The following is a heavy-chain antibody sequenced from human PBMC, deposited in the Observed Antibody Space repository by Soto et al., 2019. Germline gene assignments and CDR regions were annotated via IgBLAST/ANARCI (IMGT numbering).Heavy chain of an antibody. J-gene: IGHJ4*02. CDR2: LSKDGANE. CDR1: GFILSEYA. V-gene: IGHV3-23*01. Sequence: GGSLRLSCTASGFILSEYAMNWVRHTPGAGLEWVSTLSKDGANEHYVDSVKGRFTISRDDAKNTLYLQMSSLRAEDTAMYYCAKDPSTGGADYWGQGTQVTV. CDR3: AKDPSTGGADY. D-gene: IGHD2-15*01.